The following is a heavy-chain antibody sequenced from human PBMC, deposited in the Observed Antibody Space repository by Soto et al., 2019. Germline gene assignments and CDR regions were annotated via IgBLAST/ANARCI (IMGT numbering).Heavy chain of an antibody. Sequence: QVQLVQSGAEVKKPGSSVKVSCKASGGTFSSYAISWVRQAPGQGLEWMGGIIPIFGTANYAQKFQGRVRITADEPTRPAYLELSSLRCEDTGVYYCARVCDILTGAQTVGAFFICGNGRMFAVCS. CDR1: GGTFSSYA. CDR2: IIPIFGTA. CDR3: ARVCDILTGAQTVGAFFI. J-gene: IGHJ3*02. V-gene: IGHV1-69*19. D-gene: IGHD3-9*01.